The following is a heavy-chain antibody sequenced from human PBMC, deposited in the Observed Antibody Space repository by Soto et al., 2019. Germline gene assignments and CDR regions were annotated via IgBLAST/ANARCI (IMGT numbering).Heavy chain of an antibody. CDR3: AGHSVAARPYNWFDP. CDR1: GGSISSSSYY. Sequence: SETLSLTCTVSGGSISSSSYYWGWIRQPPGKGLEWIGSIYYSGSTYYNPSLKSRVTISVDTSKNQFSLKLSSVTAADTAVYYCAGHSVAARPYNWFDPWGQGTLVTVSS. J-gene: IGHJ5*02. D-gene: IGHD6-6*01. V-gene: IGHV4-39*01. CDR2: IYYSGST.